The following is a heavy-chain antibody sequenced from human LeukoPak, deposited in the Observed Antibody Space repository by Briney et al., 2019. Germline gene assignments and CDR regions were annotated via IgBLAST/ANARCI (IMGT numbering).Heavy chain of an antibody. D-gene: IGHD2-2*01. V-gene: IGHV4-59*11. CDR1: GGSLSSHY. Sequence: SETLSLTCSVSGGSLSSHYWSWIRQPPGKGLELIGHIHDTGSTFYNPSLRGRGTISLDTSKNQFSLKLTSMTAADTAVYYCARFSSGCSTSSCYLTYWGQGTLVTVS. CDR2: IHDTGST. CDR3: ARFSSGCSTSSCYLTY. J-gene: IGHJ4*02.